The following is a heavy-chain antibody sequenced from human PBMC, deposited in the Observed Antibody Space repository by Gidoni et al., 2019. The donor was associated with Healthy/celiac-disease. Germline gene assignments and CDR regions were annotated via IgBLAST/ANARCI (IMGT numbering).Heavy chain of an antibody. CDR3: ARHGMPGGLLWPGVDY. J-gene: IGHJ4*02. D-gene: IGHD3-10*01. CDR1: GYSFTSYW. V-gene: IGHV5-10-1*01. Sequence: EVQLVQSGAEEKKPGESLRISCKCSGYSFTSYWISWVRQMPGKGLEWMGRIDPSDSYTNYSPSFQGHVTSSADKSISTAYLQWSSLKASDTAMYYCARHGMPGGLLWPGVDYWGQGTLVTVSS. CDR2: IDPSDSYT.